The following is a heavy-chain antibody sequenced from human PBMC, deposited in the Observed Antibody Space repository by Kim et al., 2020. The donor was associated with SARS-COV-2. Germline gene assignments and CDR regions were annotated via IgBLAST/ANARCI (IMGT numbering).Heavy chain of an antibody. J-gene: IGHJ4*02. D-gene: IGHD3-9*01. CDR2: INAYNGNT. CDR3: ARGMLRYFDWLGCYFDY. V-gene: IGHV1-18*01. CDR1: GYTFTTYG. Sequence: ASVKVSCKASGYTFTTYGITWVRQAPGQGLEWMGWINAYNGNTNYAQNLQGRVTMTTDTSTSTAYMDLRSLRSDDTAVYYCARGMLRYFDWLGCYFDYWGQGTLVTVSS.